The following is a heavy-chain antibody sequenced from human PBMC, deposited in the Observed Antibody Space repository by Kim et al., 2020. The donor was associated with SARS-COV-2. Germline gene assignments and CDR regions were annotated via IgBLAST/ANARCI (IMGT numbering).Heavy chain of an antibody. V-gene: IGHV1-18*01. D-gene: IGHD2-2*02. J-gene: IGHJ6*03. CDR1: GYTFTSYG. CDR3: ARDGPYCSSTSCYRYYYYYMDV. Sequence: ASVKVSCKASGYTFTSYGISWVRQAPGQGLEWMGWISAYNGNTNYAQKLQGRVTMTTDTSTSTAYMELRSLRSDDTAVYYCARDGPYCSSTSCYRYYYYYMDVWGKGTTVTVSS. CDR2: ISAYNGNT.